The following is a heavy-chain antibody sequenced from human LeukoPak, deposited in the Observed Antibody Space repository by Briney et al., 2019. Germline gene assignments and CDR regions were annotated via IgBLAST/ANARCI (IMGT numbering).Heavy chain of an antibody. V-gene: IGHV3-23*01. CDR2: FGGSGGTI. D-gene: IGHD2-21*02. CDR3: AKSDCGGDCHLLDY. J-gene: IGHJ4*02. CDR1: GFTFSTYA. Sequence: GGSLRLSCAASGFTFSTYAISWVRQAPGKGLEWVSHFGGSGGTIYYADSVKGRFTIFRDNSKNTLYLQMNSLRAEVTAVYYCAKSDCGGDCHLLDYWGQGTLVTVSS.